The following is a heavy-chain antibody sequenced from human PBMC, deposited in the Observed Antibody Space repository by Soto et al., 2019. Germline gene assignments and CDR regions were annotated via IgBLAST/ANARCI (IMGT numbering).Heavy chain of an antibody. Sequence: LSLTCSVSGGSISSVGHYWTWIRQQPGKGLERIGYIYYSGSTDYNPSLKSRVTISVDRSKNQFSLNLSSVTAADTAIYYCARESGGYDSSTRYGLDVWGQGTTVTVSS. V-gene: IGHV4-31*03. D-gene: IGHD6-25*01. CDR3: ARESGGYDSSTRYGLDV. CDR1: GGSISSVGHY. J-gene: IGHJ6*02. CDR2: IYYSGST.